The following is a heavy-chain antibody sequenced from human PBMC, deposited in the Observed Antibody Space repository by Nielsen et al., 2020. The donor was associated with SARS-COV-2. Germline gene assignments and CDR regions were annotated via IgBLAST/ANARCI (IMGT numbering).Heavy chain of an antibody. CDR2: IDPSDSYV. CDR3: ARYASEYYYYYYMDV. J-gene: IGHJ6*03. Sequence: GESLKISCKGSGYRFTSYWITWVRQMPGKGLEWMGRIDPSDSYVDYSPSFQGHVAISADKSISTAYLQWSSLKASDTAMYYCARYASEYYYYYYMDVWGTGTTVTVPS. V-gene: IGHV5-10-1*01. D-gene: IGHD2-2*01. CDR1: GYRFTSYW.